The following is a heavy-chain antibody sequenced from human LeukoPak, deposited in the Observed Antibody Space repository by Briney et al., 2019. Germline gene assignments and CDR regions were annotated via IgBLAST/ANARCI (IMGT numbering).Heavy chain of an antibody. Sequence: SETLSLTCTVSGGSISSSSYYWGWIRRPPVKGLEWIGSIYYSGSTYYNPSLKSRVTISVDTSKNQFSLKLSSVTAADTAVYYCARHFWQWHWFDPWGQGTLVTVSS. CDR1: GGSISSSSYY. V-gene: IGHV4-39*01. CDR3: ARHFWQWHWFDP. CDR2: IYYSGST. D-gene: IGHD6-19*01. J-gene: IGHJ5*02.